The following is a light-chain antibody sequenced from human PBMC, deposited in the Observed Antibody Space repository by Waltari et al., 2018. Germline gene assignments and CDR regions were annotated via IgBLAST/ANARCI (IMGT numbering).Light chain of an antibody. CDR1: RPNIGRHY. J-gene: IGLJ2*01. CDR2: RNN. CDR3: AAWDDSLSGPV. V-gene: IGLV1-47*01. Sequence: QSVLTQPPSASGTPGQRVTISCSGSRPNIGRHYVSWYQQLPGTAPKLLIYRNNQRPSGVPDRVSGSKSGTSASLAISGLRSEDEADYYCAAWDDSLSGPVFGGGTKLTVL.